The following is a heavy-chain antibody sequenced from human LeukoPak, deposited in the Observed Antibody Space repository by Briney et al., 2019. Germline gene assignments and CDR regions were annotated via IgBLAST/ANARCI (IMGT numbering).Heavy chain of an antibody. J-gene: IGHJ4*02. Sequence: SVTVSCKASGGTFSSYAISWVRQAPGQGLEWMGGIIPIFGTANYAQKFQGRVTITTDESTSTAYMELSSLRSEDTAVYYCARSMVRGVIFGYFDYWGQGTLVTVSS. CDR1: GGTFSSYA. D-gene: IGHD3-10*01. CDR2: IIPIFGTA. CDR3: ARSMVRGVIFGYFDY. V-gene: IGHV1-69*05.